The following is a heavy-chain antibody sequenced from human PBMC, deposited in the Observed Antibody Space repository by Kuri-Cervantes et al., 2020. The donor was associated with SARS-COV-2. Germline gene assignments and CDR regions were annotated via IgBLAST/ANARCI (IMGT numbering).Heavy chain of an antibody. CDR1: GFTFSNAW. D-gene: IGHD3-22*01. CDR2: IKSETDGGTT. CDR3: AKDPNYYDSSGYYSYYYYYYMDV. J-gene: IGHJ6*03. Sequence: GESLKISCAASGFTFSNAWMSWVRQAPGKGLEWVGRIKSETDGGTTDYAAPVKGRFTISRDNSKNTLYLQMNSLRAEDTAVYYCAKDPNYYDSSGYYSYYYYYYMDVWGKGTTVTVSS. V-gene: IGHV3-15*01.